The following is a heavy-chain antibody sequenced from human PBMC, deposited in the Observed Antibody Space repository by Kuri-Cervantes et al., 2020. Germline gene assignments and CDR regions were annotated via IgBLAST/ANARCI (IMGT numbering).Heavy chain of an antibody. J-gene: IGHJ4*02. CDR3: ARDLREDKSDYVLGD. CDR1: GYTFTGYY. V-gene: IGHV1-2*02. CDR2: INPNSGGT. D-gene: IGHD4-17*01. Sequence: ASVKVSCKASGYTFTGYYMHWVRQAPGQGLEWMGWINPNSGGTNYAQKFQGRVTMTRDTSISTAYMELSRLRSDDTAVYYCARDLREDKSDYVLGDWGQGTLVTVSS.